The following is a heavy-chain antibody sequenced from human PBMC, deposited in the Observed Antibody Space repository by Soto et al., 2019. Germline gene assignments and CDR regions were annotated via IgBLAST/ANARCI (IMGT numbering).Heavy chain of an antibody. J-gene: IGHJ6*02. CDR3: ARLGASYRYSLAHYYYYGMDV. V-gene: IGHV5-10-1*01. CDR2: IEPSDSYT. CDR1: GYSFTSYW. D-gene: IGHD1-26*01. Sequence: GESLKISCKGSGYSFTSYWISWVRQMPGKGLERMGRIEPSDSYTNYSPSFPHHATISADKSISTAYLQWSSLKASDTAMYYCARLGASYRYSLAHYYYYGMDVWGQGTPVTVSS.